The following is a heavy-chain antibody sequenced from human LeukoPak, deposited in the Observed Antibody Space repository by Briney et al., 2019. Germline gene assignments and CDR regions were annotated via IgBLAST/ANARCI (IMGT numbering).Heavy chain of an antibody. CDR2: ISAYNGNT. J-gene: IGHJ4*02. D-gene: IGHD6-6*01. CDR1: GYTFTSYG. Sequence: GASVKVSCKASGYTFTSYGISWVRQAPGQGLEWMGWISAYNGNTNYAQKLPGRVTMTTDKSTRTAYMELRSLRSDGRAGYFRARTGRGGSSSDYGGRGTGVPVS. CDR3: ARTGRGGSSSDY. V-gene: IGHV1-18*01.